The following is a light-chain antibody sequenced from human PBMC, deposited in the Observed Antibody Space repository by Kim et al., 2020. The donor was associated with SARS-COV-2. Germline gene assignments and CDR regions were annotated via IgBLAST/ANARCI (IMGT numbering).Light chain of an antibody. J-gene: IGKJ2*01. CDR1: QIVINW. CDR2: TAS. Sequence: DIQMTQSPSSLSASVGDRVTITCRASQIVINWLAWYQQKPGQAPKLLISTASSLQSGIPSRFTGAGSGTDFTLTINSLQPEDSATYYCQQTMSLPYTFGQGTKLEI. V-gene: IGKV1-12*01. CDR3: QQTMSLPYT.